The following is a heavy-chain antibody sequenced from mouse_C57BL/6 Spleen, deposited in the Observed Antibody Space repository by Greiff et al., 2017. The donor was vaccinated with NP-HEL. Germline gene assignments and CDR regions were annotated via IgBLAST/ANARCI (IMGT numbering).Heavy chain of an antibody. Sequence: QVQLKESGAELARPGASVKMSCKASGYTFTSYTMHWVKQRPGQGLEWIGYINPSSGYTKYNQKFKDKATLTADKSSSTAYMQLSSLTSEDSAVYYCARNGYYFDYWGQGTTLTVSS. D-gene: IGHD2-2*01. V-gene: IGHV1-4*01. CDR1: GYTFTSYT. CDR3: ARNGYYFDY. J-gene: IGHJ2*01. CDR2: INPSSGYT.